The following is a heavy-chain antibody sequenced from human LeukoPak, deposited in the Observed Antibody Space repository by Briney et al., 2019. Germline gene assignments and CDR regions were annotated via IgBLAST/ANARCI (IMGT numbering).Heavy chain of an antibody. D-gene: IGHD3-3*01. CDR3: ASTEPYDFWGPGMDV. J-gene: IGHJ6*02. Sequence: SETLSLTCAVYGGSFSGYYWSWIRQPPGKGLEWIGEINHSGSTNYNPSLKSRVTVSVDTSKNQFSLKLSSVTAADTAVYYCASTEPYDFWGPGMDVWGQGTTVTVSS. CDR1: GGSFSGYY. CDR2: INHSGST. V-gene: IGHV4-34*01.